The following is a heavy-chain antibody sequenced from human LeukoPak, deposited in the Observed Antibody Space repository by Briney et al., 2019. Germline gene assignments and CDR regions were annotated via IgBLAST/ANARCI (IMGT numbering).Heavy chain of an antibody. D-gene: IGHD6-6*01. Sequence: GGSLRLSCSASRFTINSNYMSWVRQAPGKGLEWVSVIYSGGCTYYADPVKGRFTISRDNAKNSLYLQVISLRAEDTAVYYCARGPSIAARYDAFDIWGQGTMVTVSS. CDR1: RFTINSNY. J-gene: IGHJ3*02. CDR2: IYSGGCT. V-gene: IGHV3-66*01. CDR3: ARGPSIAARYDAFDI.